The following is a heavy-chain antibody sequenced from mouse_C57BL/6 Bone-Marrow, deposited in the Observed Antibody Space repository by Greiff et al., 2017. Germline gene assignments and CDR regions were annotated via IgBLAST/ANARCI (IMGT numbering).Heavy chain of an antibody. D-gene: IGHD1-1*01. CDR1: GFSINSDCY. Sequence: EVQGVGSGPSLVRPSQTLSLTCTVTGFSINSDCYWIWIRQFPGNKLEYIGYTFYSGITYYNPSLESRTYITRDTSKNQFSLKLSSVTTEDTATYYCARDSYYGSWYAMDYWGQGTSVTVSS. CDR3: ARDSYYGSWYAMDY. J-gene: IGHJ4*01. CDR2: TFYSGIT. V-gene: IGHV3-3*01.